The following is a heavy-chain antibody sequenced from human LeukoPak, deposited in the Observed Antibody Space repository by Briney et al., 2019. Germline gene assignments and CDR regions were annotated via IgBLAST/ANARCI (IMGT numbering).Heavy chain of an antibody. CDR2: INPNSGDT. CDR1: GYTFIGYY. Sequence: ASVKVSCKASGYTFIGYYMHWVRQAPGQGLEWMGWINPNSGDTNYAQKFQGRVTMTRDTSISTAYMELSRLRSDDTAVYYCARDPPFYGVSLYGMDVWGQGTTVTVSS. D-gene: IGHD4-17*01. V-gene: IGHV1-2*02. J-gene: IGHJ6*02. CDR3: ARDPPFYGVSLYGMDV.